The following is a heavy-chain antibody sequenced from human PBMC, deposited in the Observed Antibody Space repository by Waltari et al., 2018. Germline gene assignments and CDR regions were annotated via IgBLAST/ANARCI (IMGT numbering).Heavy chain of an antibody. CDR2: IIPTFGTA. J-gene: IGHJ5*02. V-gene: IGHV1-69*13. CDR3: ARALVGYSSSWYWCDP. CDR1: GGTFSSYA. Sequence: QVQLVQSGAEVKKPGSSVKVSCKASGGTFSSYAISWVRQAPGQGLEWMGGIIPTFGTANYAQQFHGRVTITAAESTSTAYMELSSLRSEDTAVYYCARALVGYSSSWYWCDPWGQGTLVTVSS. D-gene: IGHD6-13*01.